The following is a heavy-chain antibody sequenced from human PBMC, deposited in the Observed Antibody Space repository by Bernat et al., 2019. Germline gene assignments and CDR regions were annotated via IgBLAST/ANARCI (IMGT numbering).Heavy chain of an antibody. J-gene: IGHJ5*02. CDR2: IYWDDDK. CDR1: GFSLSTSGVG. CDR3: AHRDSSRWNNWFDP. Sequence: QITLKESGPTLVKPTQTLTLTCTFSGFSLSTSGVGVGWIRQPPGKALEWLALIYWDDDKRYSPSLKSRLTITKDTSKNQVVLTMTNMDPVDTATYYCAHRDSSRWNNWFDPWGQGTLVTVSS. V-gene: IGHV2-5*02. D-gene: IGHD6-13*01.